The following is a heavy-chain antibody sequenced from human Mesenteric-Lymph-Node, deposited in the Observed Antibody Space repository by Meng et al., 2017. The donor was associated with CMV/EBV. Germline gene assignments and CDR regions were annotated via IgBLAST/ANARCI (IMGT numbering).Heavy chain of an antibody. J-gene: IGHJ4*02. D-gene: IGHD3-10*01. Sequence: KASGYTFTDHYLHWVRQAPGQGLEWMGRINPNSGDTDYAQKFQGRVTMTRDTPITTAYMELSSLRSDDTAVYYCARARDSYYGSGSSYWGQGTLVTVSS. V-gene: IGHV1-2*06. CDR2: INPNSGDT. CDR3: ARARDSYYGSGSSY. CDR1: GYTFTDHY.